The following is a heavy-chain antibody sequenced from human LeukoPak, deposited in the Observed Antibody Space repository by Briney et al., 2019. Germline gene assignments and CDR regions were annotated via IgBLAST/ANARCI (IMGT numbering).Heavy chain of an antibody. J-gene: IGHJ5*02. CDR1: GFTFSSYS. Sequence: PGGSLRLSCAASGFTFSSYSMNWVRQAPGKGLEWLSAIGEEKSGSWTKSADSVKGRFTISRDNAKNSLYLQMNSLRAEDTAVYYCAMRTTWGQGTLVTVSS. CDR3: AMRTT. CDR2: IGEEKSGSWT. V-gene: IGHV3-21*01.